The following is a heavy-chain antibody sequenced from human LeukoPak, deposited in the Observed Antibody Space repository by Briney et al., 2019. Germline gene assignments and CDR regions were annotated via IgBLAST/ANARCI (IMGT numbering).Heavy chain of an antibody. CDR2: IWHDGSHK. D-gene: IGHD3-10*01. CDR1: GFAFNTYA. Sequence: PGGSLRFSCAASGFAFNTYAMHWVRQAPGQGLEWVALIWHDGSHKFYSNSVRGQFTISRDNSKNTVSLQMNNLRPEDTAVYYCAREIFGSGSYPDSWGQGTLVTVSS. J-gene: IGHJ4*02. V-gene: IGHV3-33*01. CDR3: AREIFGSGSYPDS.